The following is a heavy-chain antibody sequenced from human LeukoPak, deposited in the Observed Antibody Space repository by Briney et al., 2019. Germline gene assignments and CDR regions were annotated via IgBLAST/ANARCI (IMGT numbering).Heavy chain of an antibody. CDR2: IYYSGST. Sequence: PSETLSLTCTVSGGSISSGDYYWSWIRQPPGKGLEWIGYIYYSGSTYYNPSLKSRVTISVDTSKNQFSLKLSSVTAADTAVYYCARVPNYDFWSGYFDYWGQGTLVTVSS. CDR1: GGSISSGDYY. V-gene: IGHV4-30-4*01. CDR3: ARVPNYDFWSGYFDY. D-gene: IGHD3-3*01. J-gene: IGHJ4*02.